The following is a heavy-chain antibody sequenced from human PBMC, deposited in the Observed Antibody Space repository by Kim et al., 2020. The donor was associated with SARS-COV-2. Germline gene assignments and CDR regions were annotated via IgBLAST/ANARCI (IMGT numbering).Heavy chain of an antibody. CDR2: I. V-gene: IGHV3-11*04. Sequence: ILYAAAVKARLTISQNNGENSLYLQMQSLRAEDTAVYFCSRNLPVAGTFDFWGQGTMVTVSS. D-gene: IGHD6-19*01. J-gene: IGHJ4*02. CDR3: SRNLPVAGTFDF.